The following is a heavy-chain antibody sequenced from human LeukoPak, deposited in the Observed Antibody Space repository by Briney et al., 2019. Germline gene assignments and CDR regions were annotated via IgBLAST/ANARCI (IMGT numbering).Heavy chain of an antibody. D-gene: IGHD3-10*01. CDR2: IRQDGSEK. V-gene: IGHV3-7*01. CDR3: ARLTYYYASGSDGWDYYYYYMDV. J-gene: IGHJ6*03. Sequence: QAGGSLRLSCAASEFTSTNYWMTWLRQAPGKGLEWVANIRQDGSEKYYVDSVKGRFTISRDNAKNSLYLQMNSLRAEDTAVYYCARLTYYYASGSDGWDYYYYYMDVWGKGTTVTISS. CDR1: EFTSTNYW.